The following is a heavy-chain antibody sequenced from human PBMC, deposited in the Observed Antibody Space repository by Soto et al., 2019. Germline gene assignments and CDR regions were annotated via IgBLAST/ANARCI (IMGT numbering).Heavy chain of an antibody. J-gene: IGHJ4*02. D-gene: IGHD2-21*02. Sequence: GGSLRLSCAGSGFSFTNFAMSWVRQAPGKGLEWVAGIGASGDITWYADSVKGRLSISRDNSKNTLYLQLNSLRFEDTAVYYCAKDDFTDRGDDYFDYWGTGPLVTVSS. V-gene: IGHV3-23*01. CDR1: GFSFTNFA. CDR2: IGASGDIT. CDR3: AKDDFTDRGDDYFDY.